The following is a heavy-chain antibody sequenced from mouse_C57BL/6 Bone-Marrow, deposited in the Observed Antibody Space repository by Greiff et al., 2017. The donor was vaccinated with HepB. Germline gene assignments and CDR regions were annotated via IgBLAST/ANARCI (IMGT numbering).Heavy chain of an antibody. Sequence: QVQLKESGPGLVAPSQSLSITCTVSGFSLTSYGVHWVRQPPGKGLEWLVVIWSDGSTTYNSALKSRLSISKDNSKSQVFLKMNSLQTDDTAMYYCARPRLTGNYYAMDYWGQGTSVTVSS. CDR2: IWSDGST. CDR3: ARPRLTGNYYAMDY. D-gene: IGHD4-1*01. J-gene: IGHJ4*01. V-gene: IGHV2-6*03. CDR1: GFSLTSYG.